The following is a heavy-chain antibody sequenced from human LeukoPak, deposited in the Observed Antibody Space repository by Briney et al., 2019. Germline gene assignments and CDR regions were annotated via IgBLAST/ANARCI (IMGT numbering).Heavy chain of an antibody. D-gene: IGHD2-2*01. J-gene: IGHJ2*01. V-gene: IGHV4-39*02. CDR1: GFTFSSYA. CDR2: IYYSGST. CDR3: ARDSIVVVPAAIDWDFDL. Sequence: SGSLRLSCAASGFTFSSYAMSWVRQAPGKGLEWIGSIYYSGSTYYNPSLKSRVTISVDTSKNQFSLKLSSVTAADTAVYYCARDSIVVVPAAIDWDFDLWGRGTLVTVSS.